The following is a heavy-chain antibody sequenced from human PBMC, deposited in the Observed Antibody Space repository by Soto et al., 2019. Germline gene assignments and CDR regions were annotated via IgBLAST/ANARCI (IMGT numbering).Heavy chain of an antibody. D-gene: IGHD7-27*01. Sequence: SGTLFLTRTVSCGSISSSSYYWVGVRQPPGKGLEWIGSIYYSGSTSYNPSLKSRVTISVDTSKNQFSLKLSSVTAADTAVYYCARHGDTYGMDVWGQGTTVTVSS. CDR2: IYYSGST. CDR3: ARHGDTYGMDV. V-gene: IGHV4-39*01. J-gene: IGHJ6*02. CDR1: CGSISSSSYY.